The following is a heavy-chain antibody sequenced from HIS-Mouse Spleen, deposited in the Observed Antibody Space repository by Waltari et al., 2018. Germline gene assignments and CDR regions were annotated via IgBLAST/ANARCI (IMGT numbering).Heavy chain of an antibody. J-gene: IGHJ3*02. V-gene: IGHV3-30-3*01. D-gene: IGHD2-15*01. CDR2: ISYDGSNK. Sequence: QVPLVESGGGVVQPGRSLRLSCAASGFTFSSYAMPGVRQAPGKGLEWVAVISYDGSNKYYADSVKGRFTISRDNSKNTLYLQMNSLRAEDTAVYYCARPVVNDAFDIWGQGTMVTVSS. CDR3: ARPVVNDAFDI. CDR1: GFTFSSYA.